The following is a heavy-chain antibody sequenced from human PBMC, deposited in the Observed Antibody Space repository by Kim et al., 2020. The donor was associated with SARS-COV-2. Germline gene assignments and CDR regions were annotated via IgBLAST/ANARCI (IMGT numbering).Heavy chain of an antibody. J-gene: IGHJ6*02. CDR1: GFTFSSYD. Sequence: GGSLRLSCAASGFTFSSYDMHLVRQPTGKGLEWVSAIGTAGDTYYPGSVKGRFTISRENAKNSLYLQMNSLRAGDTAVYYCARAYYGDNYYYYYGIDVWGQGTTVTVSS. CDR3: ARAYYGDNYYYYYGIDV. V-gene: IGHV3-13*04. D-gene: IGHD4-17*01. CDR2: IGTAGDT.